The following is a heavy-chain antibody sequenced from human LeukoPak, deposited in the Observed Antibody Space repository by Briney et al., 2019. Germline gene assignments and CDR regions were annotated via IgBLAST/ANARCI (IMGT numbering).Heavy chain of an antibody. CDR2: IIPILGIA. CDR1: GGTFSSYA. Sequence: SVKVSCKASGGTFSSYAISWVRQAPGQGLEWMGRIIPILGIANYAQKFQGRVTITADKSTSTAYMELSSLRSEDTAVYYCARKGSGWPGRDAFDIWGQGTMVTVSS. V-gene: IGHV1-69*04. J-gene: IGHJ3*02. D-gene: IGHD6-19*01. CDR3: ARKGSGWPGRDAFDI.